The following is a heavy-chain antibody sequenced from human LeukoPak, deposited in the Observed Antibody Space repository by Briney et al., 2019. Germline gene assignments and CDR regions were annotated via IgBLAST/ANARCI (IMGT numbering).Heavy chain of an antibody. D-gene: IGHD2-21*01. CDR2: ISISGDNT. Sequence: GGSLRLSCAASGLTLRDFAMTWVRQAPGKGLEWVSSISISGDNTYYADSVKGRFTISRDNSKNTLYLQMNSLRAEDTAVYYCARVVARSWYFDLWGRGTLVSVSS. CDR3: ARVVARSWYFDL. V-gene: IGHV3-23*01. J-gene: IGHJ2*01. CDR1: GLTLRDFA.